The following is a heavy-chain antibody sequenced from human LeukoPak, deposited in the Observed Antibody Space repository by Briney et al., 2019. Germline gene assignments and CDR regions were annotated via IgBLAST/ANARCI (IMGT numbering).Heavy chain of an antibody. CDR1: GFTFSTYS. D-gene: IGHD3-10*01. CDR3: ARGRSITILRGVAISDGFDI. Sequence: GGSLRLSCAASGFTFSTYSMNWVRQAPGKGLEWVSSIATSSDYIYYAGSLKGRFTISRDNAKNSLYLHMNSLRPDNTAVYYSARGRSITILRGVAISDGFDIWGQGTKVTVS. V-gene: IGHV3-21*06. CDR2: IATSSDYI. J-gene: IGHJ3*02.